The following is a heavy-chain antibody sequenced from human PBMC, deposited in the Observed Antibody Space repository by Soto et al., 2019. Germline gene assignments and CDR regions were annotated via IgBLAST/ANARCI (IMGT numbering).Heavy chain of an antibody. Sequence: SETLSLTCTVSGGSISSSSYYWGWIRQPPGKGLEWIGSIYYSGSTYYNPSLKSRVTISVDTSKNQFSLKLSSVTAADTAVYYCAGTRGYSGQGAFDIWGQGTMVTVSS. CDR1: GGSISSSSYY. CDR3: AGTRGYSGQGAFDI. V-gene: IGHV4-39*01. J-gene: IGHJ3*02. CDR2: IYYSGST. D-gene: IGHD5-12*01.